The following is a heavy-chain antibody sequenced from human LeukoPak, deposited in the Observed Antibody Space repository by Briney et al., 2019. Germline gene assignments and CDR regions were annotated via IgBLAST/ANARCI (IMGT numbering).Heavy chain of an antibody. J-gene: IGHJ4*02. CDR3: AKPTDGGPAAAGLDY. V-gene: IGHV3-30*02. CDR1: GFTFSIYG. D-gene: IGHD6-13*01. Sequence: GGSLRLSCEASGFTFSIYGMQWVRQAPGKGLEWVAYIHHDGRNKYYADSVKGRFTISRDNSKNTLYLQMSSLRAEDTAVYYCAKPTDGGPAAAGLDYWGQGTLVTVSS. CDR2: IHHDGRNK.